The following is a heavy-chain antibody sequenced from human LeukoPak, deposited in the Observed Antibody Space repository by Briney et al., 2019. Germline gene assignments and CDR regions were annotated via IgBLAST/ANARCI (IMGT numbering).Heavy chain of an antibody. CDR3: ARAMMTATDHYGEHVYGMDV. J-gene: IGHJ6*02. CDR2: VHHSGSA. CDR1: GYSITSDYY. V-gene: IGHV4-38-2*02. D-gene: IGHD4-17*01. Sequence: PSETLSLTCTVSGYSITSDYYWGWIRWPPGKGLEWIGSVHHSGSAHYNPSLKSRVIILVDTSKNQFSLKLSSVTASNTAVYFCARAMMTATDHYGEHVYGMDVWGQGTTVTVSS.